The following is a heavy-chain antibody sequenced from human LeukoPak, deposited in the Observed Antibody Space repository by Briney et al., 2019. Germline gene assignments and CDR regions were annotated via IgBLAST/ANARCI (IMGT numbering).Heavy chain of an antibody. J-gene: IGHJ4*02. CDR3: ARGDCSSTSCFDY. CDR2: IYYSGST. CDR1: GGSISSHY. Sequence: SETLSLTCTVSGGSISSHYWSWIRQPPGKGLEWIGYIYYSGSTNYNPSLKSRVTISVDTSKNQFSLKLSSVTAADTAVYYCARGDCSSTSCFDYWGQGTLVTVSS. D-gene: IGHD2-2*01. V-gene: IGHV4-59*11.